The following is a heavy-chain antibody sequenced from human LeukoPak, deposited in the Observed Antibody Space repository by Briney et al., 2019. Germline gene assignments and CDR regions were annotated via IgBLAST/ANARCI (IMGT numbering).Heavy chain of an antibody. V-gene: IGHV4-59*08. D-gene: IGHD3-22*01. Sequence: SETLSLTCTVSGGSISSYYWSSIRQPPGKGLEWIGYIYYSGSTNYNPSLKSRVTISVDTSKNQFSLKLSSVTAADTAVYYCARRYYDSSGYYYDYWGQGTLVTVSS. CDR2: IYYSGST. CDR1: GGSISSYY. CDR3: ARRYYDSSGYYYDY. J-gene: IGHJ4*02.